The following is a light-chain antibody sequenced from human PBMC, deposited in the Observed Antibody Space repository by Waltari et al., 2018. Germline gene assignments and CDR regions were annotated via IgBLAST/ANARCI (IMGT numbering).Light chain of an antibody. Sequence: DIVMTQSPLSLPVTPGEPASISCRSSQSLLHSNGYNYLDWYLQKPGQSPQVLIYLGSNRASGVTDRFSDSGSGTDFTLKISRVEAEDVGVYYCMQALQTPFTFGQGTKLEIK. CDR3: MQALQTPFT. CDR2: LGS. CDR1: QSLLHSNGYNY. J-gene: IGKJ2*01. V-gene: IGKV2-28*01.